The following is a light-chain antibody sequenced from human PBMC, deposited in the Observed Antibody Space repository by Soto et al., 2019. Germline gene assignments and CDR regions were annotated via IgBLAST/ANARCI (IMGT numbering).Light chain of an antibody. Sequence: EIVLTQSPATLSLSPGERATLSCRASQSVNSYLAWYQQRPGQAPRLLIYDASNRATGIPARFSGSGSGTDFTLTISSLEPEDFAIYSCQQYNDWPRTFGPGTKVEI. CDR3: QQYNDWPRT. CDR2: DAS. J-gene: IGKJ1*01. V-gene: IGKV3-11*01. CDR1: QSVNSY.